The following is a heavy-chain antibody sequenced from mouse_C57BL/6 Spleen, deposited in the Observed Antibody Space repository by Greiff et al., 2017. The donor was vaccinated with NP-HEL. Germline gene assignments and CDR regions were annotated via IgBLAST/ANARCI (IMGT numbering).Heavy chain of an antibody. CDR3: ARYSNSPFDD. D-gene: IGHD2-5*01. Sequence: VQLQQSGAELARPGASVKLSCKASGYTFTSYGISWVKQRTGQGLEWIGEIYPRSGNTYYNEKFKGKATLTADKSSSTAYMELRSLTSEDSAVYFCARYSNSPFDDWGKGTTLTVSS. V-gene: IGHV1-81*01. CDR2: IYPRSGNT. J-gene: IGHJ2*01. CDR1: GYTFTSYG.